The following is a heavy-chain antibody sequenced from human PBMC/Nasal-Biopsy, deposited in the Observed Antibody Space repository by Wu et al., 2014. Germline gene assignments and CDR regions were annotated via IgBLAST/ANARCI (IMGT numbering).Heavy chain of an antibody. D-gene: IGHD5-12*01. CDR2: VTNDGRDR. Sequence: LRLSCAASGYIFSSNGMHWVRQAPGKGLEWVAAVTNDGRDRRYVESVKGRFTISKDNSKNTLYLEMNGLRAEDTGVYYCARWDGFGTKYIGHWGQGTLVTVSS. V-gene: IGHV3-30*12. J-gene: IGHJ4*02. CDR1: GYIFSSNG. CDR3: ARWDGFGTKYIGH.